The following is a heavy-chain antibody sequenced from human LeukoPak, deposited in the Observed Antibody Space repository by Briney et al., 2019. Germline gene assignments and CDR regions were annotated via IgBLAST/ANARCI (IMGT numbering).Heavy chain of an antibody. Sequence: ASVKVSCKASGYTFTGYYMHWVRQAPGQGLEWMGWINPNSGGTNYAQKFQGRVTMTRDTSISTAYMELSGLISDDTAVYYCARDRGTSRITMKVVAENIFDYWGQGTLATVSS. CDR2: INPNSGGT. CDR3: ARDRGTSRITMKVVAENIFDY. CDR1: GYTFTGYY. J-gene: IGHJ4*02. D-gene: IGHD3-22*01. V-gene: IGHV1-2*02.